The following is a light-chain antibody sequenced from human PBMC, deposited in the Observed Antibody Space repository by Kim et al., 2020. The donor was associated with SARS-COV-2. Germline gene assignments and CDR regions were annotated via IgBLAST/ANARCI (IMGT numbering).Light chain of an antibody. V-gene: IGLV2-8*01. CDR2: EVS. J-gene: IGLJ2*01. CDR1: SSDVGGYNY. CDR3: SSYAGSNNFVV. Sequence: SVTISCTGTSSDVGGYNYVSWYQQHPGKAPNLMIYEVSKRPSGVPARFSGSKSGNTASLTGSGLQAEDEADYYCSSYAGSNNFVVFGGGTQLTVL.